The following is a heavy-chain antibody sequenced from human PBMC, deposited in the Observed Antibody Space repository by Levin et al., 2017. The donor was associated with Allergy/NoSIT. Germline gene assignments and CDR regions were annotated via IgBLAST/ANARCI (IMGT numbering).Heavy chain of an antibody. CDR2: IRPTSEII. J-gene: IGHJ6*02. Sequence: ETLSLTCAASGFDFSRSGMNWVRQAPGQGPEWVSYIRPTSEIIHYAASVKGRFTISRDNRKNSLYLQMNSLRVEDTATYYWVRDLTTVRGGMDVWGQGTTVTVSS. D-gene: IGHD1-1*01. V-gene: IGHV3-48*04. CDR3: VRDLTTVRGGMDV. CDR1: GFDFSRSG.